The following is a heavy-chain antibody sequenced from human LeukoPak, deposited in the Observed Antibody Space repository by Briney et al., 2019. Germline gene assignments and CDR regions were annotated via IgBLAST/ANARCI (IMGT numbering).Heavy chain of an antibody. V-gene: IGHV3-23*01. J-gene: IGHJ4*02. Sequence: GGSLRLSCAASGFTFSTYGMAWVRQPPGRGLEWVSAISGNTGGIYYSDSVRGRFTISRDDSKSTLYLQMSSLRVEDTAIYYCANLPIVEAADYWGQGTLVTVSS. CDR2: ISGNTGGI. D-gene: IGHD1-26*01. CDR1: GFTFSTYG. CDR3: ANLPIVEAADY.